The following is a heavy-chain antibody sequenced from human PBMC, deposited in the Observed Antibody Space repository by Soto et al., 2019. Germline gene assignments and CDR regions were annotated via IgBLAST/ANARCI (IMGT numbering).Heavy chain of an antibody. J-gene: IGHJ6*02. CDR2: IIPIFGTA. V-gene: IGHV1-69*06. CDR1: GGTFSSYA. CDR3: ARDGGPDRYYYGMDV. D-gene: IGHD3-3*01. Sequence: SVKVACKASGGTFSSYAISWVRQAPVQGLEWMGGIIPIFGTANYAQKFQGRVTITADKSTSTAYMELSSLRSEDTAVYYCARDGGPDRYYYGMDVWGQGTTVTVSS.